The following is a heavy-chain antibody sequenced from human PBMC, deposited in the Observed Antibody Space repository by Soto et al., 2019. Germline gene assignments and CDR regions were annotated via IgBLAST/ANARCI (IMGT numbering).Heavy chain of an antibody. J-gene: IGHJ4*02. CDR1: GFNFSGHS. V-gene: IGHV3-48*02. Sequence: EVQLLESGGGLVPPGGSLRLSCAASGFNFSGHSMNWVRQAPGRGLEWVSYISSSSSSINYADSAKGRFTISRDNAKNSLYLQMNSLRDEDTAVYYCARGTHSGAWLIDSWGQGTLVGVSS. CDR3: ARGTHSGAWLIDS. D-gene: IGHD6-19*01. CDR2: ISSSSSSI.